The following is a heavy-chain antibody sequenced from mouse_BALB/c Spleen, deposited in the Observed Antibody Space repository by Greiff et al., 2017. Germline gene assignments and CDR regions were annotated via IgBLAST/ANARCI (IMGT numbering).Heavy chain of an antibody. CDR2: IDPANGNT. D-gene: IGHD2-4*01. CDR3: ARGYDYDQYYFDY. Sequence: VQLKQSGAELVKPGASVKLSCTASGFNIKDTYMHWVKQRPEQGLEWIGRIDPANGNTKYDPKFQGKATITADTSSNTAYLQLSSLTSEDTAVYYCARGYDYDQYYFDYWGQGTTLTVSS. V-gene: IGHV14-3*02. CDR1: GFNIKDTY. J-gene: IGHJ2*01.